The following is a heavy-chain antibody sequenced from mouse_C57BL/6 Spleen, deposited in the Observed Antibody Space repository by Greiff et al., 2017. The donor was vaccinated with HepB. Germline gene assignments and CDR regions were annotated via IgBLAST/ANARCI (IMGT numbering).Heavy chain of an antibody. D-gene: IGHD1-1*01. Sequence: ESGPGLVKPSQSLSLTCSVTGYSITSGYYWNWIRQFPGNKLEWMGYISYDGSNNYNPSLKNRISITRDTSKNQFFLKLNSVTTEDTATYYCASAIYYYGSSYDYFDYWGQGTTLTVSS. V-gene: IGHV3-6*01. CDR1: GYSITSGYY. J-gene: IGHJ2*01. CDR3: ASAIYYYGSSYDYFDY. CDR2: ISYDGSN.